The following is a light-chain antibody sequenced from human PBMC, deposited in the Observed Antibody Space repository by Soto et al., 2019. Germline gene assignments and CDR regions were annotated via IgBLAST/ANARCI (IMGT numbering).Light chain of an antibody. Sequence: QSVLTQLPSASGTPGQRVTIACSGISSNIGSTTVKWYQQLPGTAPKLLIYNNNQRPSGVPDRFSGSKSGTSASLAISGLQSEDEADYYCAAWDDSLNGVVFGGGTKLTVL. CDR1: SSNIGSTT. CDR2: NNN. V-gene: IGLV1-44*01. CDR3: AAWDDSLNGVV. J-gene: IGLJ3*02.